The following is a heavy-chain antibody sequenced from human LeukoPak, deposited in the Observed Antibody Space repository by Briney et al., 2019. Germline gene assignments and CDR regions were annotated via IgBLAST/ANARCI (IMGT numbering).Heavy chain of an antibody. D-gene: IGHD5-24*01. J-gene: IGHJ4*02. CDR3: ARLYLPATRFDY. V-gene: IGHV4-59*08. CDR1: GGSVSSYY. CDR2: IYYSGST. Sequence: SETLSLTCTVSGGSVSSYYWSWIRQPPGKGLEWIGYIYYSGSTNYNPSLKSRITIAVDTSKNEFSLKLSSVTAADTAVYYCARLYLPATRFDYWGQGTLVTVSS.